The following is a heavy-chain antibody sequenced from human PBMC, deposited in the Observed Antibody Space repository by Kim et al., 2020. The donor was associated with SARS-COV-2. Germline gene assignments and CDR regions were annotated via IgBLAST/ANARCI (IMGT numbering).Heavy chain of an antibody. CDR3: ARDLYCTNGVCHNSMWLDPDYGMDV. D-gene: IGHD2-8*01. V-gene: IGHV3-30*04. Sequence: GGSLRLSCAASGFTFSSYAMHWVRQAPGKGLEWVAVISYDGSNKYYADSVKGRFTISRDNSKNTLYLQMNSLRAEDTAVYYCARDLYCTNGVCHNSMWLDPDYGMDVWGQGTTVTVSS. J-gene: IGHJ6*02. CDR2: ISYDGSNK. CDR1: GFTFSSYA.